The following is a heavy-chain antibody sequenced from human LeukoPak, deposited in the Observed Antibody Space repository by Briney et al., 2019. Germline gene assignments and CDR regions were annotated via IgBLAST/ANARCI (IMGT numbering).Heavy chain of an antibody. V-gene: IGHV1-69*04. CDR1: GGTFSSYA. CDR2: IIPILGIA. D-gene: IGHD1-26*01. CDR3: APQAHSGSNY. Sequence: GASVKVSCKASGGTFSSYAISWVRQAPGQGLAWMGRIIPILGIANYAQKFQGRVTITADKSTSTAYMELSSLRSEDTAVYYCAPQAHSGSNYWGQETLVTVSS. J-gene: IGHJ4*02.